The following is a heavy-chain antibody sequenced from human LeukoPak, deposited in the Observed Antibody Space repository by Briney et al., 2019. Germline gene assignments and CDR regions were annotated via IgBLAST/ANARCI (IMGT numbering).Heavy chain of an antibody. J-gene: IGHJ6*03. V-gene: IGHV5-51*01. CDR2: INPGESET. Sequence: GGPLQISGQASGCTFTSYWGGWAGTLPGKGRGGMGIINPGESETTYSPSFQGQATISADKSISTAYLQWSSLKASDTAMYYCARLIDPYYYYYMDVWGKGTTVTVSS. CDR3: ARLIDPYYYYYMDV. CDR1: GCTFTSYW.